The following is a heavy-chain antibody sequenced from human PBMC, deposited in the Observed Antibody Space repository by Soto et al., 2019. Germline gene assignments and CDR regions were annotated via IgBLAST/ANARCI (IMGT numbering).Heavy chain of an antibody. J-gene: IGHJ6*02. Sequence: QVQLVESGGGVVQPGRSLRLSCAASGFTFSSYAMHWVRPAPGKGLEWVAVISYDGSNKYYADSVKGRFTISRDNSKNTLYLQMNSLGAEDTAVYYCARDRLRYNWNDFPYYYYGMEVWGQGTTVTVSS. CDR1: GFTFSSYA. V-gene: IGHV3-30-3*01. CDR2: ISYDGSNK. CDR3: ARDRLRYNWNDFPYYYYGMEV. D-gene: IGHD1-1*01.